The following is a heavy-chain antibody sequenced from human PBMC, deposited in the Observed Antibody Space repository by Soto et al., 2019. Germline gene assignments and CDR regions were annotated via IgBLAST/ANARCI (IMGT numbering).Heavy chain of an antibody. Sequence: GASVKVSCKASGGTFSSYAISWVRQAPGQGLEWMGGIIPIFGTANYAQKFQGRVTITADESTSTAYMELSSLRSEDTAVYYCARGWQXWLVRPRGDYYYYGMDVWGPGTTVTVFS. D-gene: IGHD6-19*01. CDR1: GGTFSSYA. V-gene: IGHV1-69*13. J-gene: IGHJ6*02. CDR3: ARGWQXWLVRPRGDYYYYGMDV. CDR2: IIPIFGTA.